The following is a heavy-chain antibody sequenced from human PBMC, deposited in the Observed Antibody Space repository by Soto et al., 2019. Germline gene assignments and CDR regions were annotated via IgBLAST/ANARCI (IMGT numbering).Heavy chain of an antibody. D-gene: IGHD3-10*01. CDR3: AHRGDYGSGSYWFEP. Sequence: QITLKESGPTLVKPTQTLTLTCAFSGLSLSTSGVGVGWIRQPPGKALEWLALIFWDDEKRYSASLKNRLTITKDTSKNQVVLTMTNMDPVDTATYYCAHRGDYGSGSYWFEPWGQGTLVTVSS. J-gene: IGHJ5*02. V-gene: IGHV2-5*02. CDR2: IFWDDEK. CDR1: GLSLSTSGVG.